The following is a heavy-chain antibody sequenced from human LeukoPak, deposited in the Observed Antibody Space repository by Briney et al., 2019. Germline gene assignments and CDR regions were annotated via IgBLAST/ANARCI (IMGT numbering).Heavy chain of an antibody. CDR1: GYTFTSYD. CDR2: MNPNSGNT. CDR3: AIDTGGVGQWLVHGY. J-gene: IGHJ4*02. D-gene: IGHD6-19*01. Sequence: ASVKVSCKASGYTFTSYDINWVRQATGRGLEWMGWMNPNSGNTGYAQKFQGRVTITADESTSTAYMELSSLRSEDTAVYYCAIDTGGVGQWLVHGYWGQGTLVTVSS. V-gene: IGHV1-8*03.